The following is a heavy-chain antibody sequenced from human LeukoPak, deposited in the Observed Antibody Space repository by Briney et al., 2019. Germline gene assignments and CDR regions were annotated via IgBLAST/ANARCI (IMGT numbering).Heavy chain of an antibody. D-gene: IGHD5-18*01. J-gene: IGHJ4*02. V-gene: IGHV4-61*02. CDR2: IYTSGST. Sequence: SETLSLTCTVSGDSISSGSYYWSWIRQPAGKGLEWIGRIYTSGSTNYNPSLKSRVTISVDTSKNQFSLKLSSVTAADTAVYYCASFAAMDDVDYWGQGTLVTVSS. CDR1: GDSISSGSYY. CDR3: ASFAAMDDVDY.